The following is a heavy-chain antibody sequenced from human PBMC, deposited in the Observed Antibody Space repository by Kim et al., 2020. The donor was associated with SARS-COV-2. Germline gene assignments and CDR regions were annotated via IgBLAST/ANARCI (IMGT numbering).Heavy chain of an antibody. D-gene: IGHD3-10*01. Sequence: GGSLRLSCAASGFTLDYYGMTWVRQAPGKGLEWVSSFTRDGIQSYAASVEGRFTISCNNTTTMPYLQMISLRTDDTAAFYCGASPAAGCDYTYWGK. CDR1: GFTLDYYG. J-gene: IGHJ4*02. V-gene: IGHV3-23*01. CDR3: GASPAAGCDYTY. CDR2: FTRDGIQ.